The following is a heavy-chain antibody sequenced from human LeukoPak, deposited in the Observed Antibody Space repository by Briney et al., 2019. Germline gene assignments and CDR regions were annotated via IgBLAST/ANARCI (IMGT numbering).Heavy chain of an antibody. CDR3: ARGPPRITMIRGVQMGQFDY. Sequence: SVKVSCKASGGTVSRYPISWVRQAPGQGLEWMGGIIPIFGTANYAQMFQGRVTITRDMSTSTVYMELSSLRSEDTAVYYCARGPPRITMIRGVQMGQFDYWGQGTLVTVSS. D-gene: IGHD3-10*01. J-gene: IGHJ4*02. V-gene: IGHV1-69*05. CDR1: GGTVSRYP. CDR2: IIPIFGTA.